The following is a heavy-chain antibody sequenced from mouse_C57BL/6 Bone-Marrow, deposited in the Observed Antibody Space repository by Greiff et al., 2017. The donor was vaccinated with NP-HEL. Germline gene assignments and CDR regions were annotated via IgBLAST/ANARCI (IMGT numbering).Heavy chain of an antibody. CDR1: GFTFSDYG. V-gene: IGHV5-15*04. Sequence: DVKLVESGGGLVQPGGSLKLSCAASGFTFSDYGMAWVRQAPRKGPEWVAFISNLAYSIYYADSVTGRFTISRENAKNTLYLEMSSLRSEDTAMYYCARRDYDYVWFAYWGRGTLVTVSA. J-gene: IGHJ3*01. D-gene: IGHD2-4*01. CDR2: ISNLAYSI. CDR3: ARRDYDYVWFAY.